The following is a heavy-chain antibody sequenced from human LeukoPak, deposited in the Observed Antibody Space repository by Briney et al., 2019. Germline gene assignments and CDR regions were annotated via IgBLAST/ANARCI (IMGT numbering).Heavy chain of an antibody. CDR3: AKDPFSTYGDYAY. V-gene: IGHV3-7*03. J-gene: IGHJ4*02. D-gene: IGHD4-17*01. CDR2: INPDGNKK. CDR1: GLTFSSSW. Sequence: GGSLRLSCAVSGLTFSSSWMDWVRQAPGKGLEWVASINPDGNKKYSADSVKGRFTISRDNAENSLYLQMNSLRAEDTAVYYCAKDPFSTYGDYAYWGQGTLVTVSS.